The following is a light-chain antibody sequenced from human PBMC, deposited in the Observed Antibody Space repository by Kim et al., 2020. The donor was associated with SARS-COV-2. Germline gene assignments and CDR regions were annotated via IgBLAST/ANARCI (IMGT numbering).Light chain of an antibody. CDR1: NIVSKS. Sequence: SYELTQPPSVSVAPGKTARITCGGNNIVSKSVHWYQQKPGQAPVLVIYYDSDRPSGIPERFSGSNSGNTATLTISRVEAGDEADYYCQVWDSSSDHWVFG. V-gene: IGLV3-21*04. CDR3: QVWDSSSDHWV. J-gene: IGLJ3*02. CDR2: YDS.